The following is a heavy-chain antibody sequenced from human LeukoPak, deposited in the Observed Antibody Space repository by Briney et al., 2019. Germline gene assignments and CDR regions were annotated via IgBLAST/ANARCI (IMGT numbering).Heavy chain of an antibody. V-gene: IGHV4-38-2*02. CDR3: ARDARQFYYDSSGYFYDS. CDR1: GYSISSSYY. J-gene: IGHJ5*01. Sequence: SETLSLTCAVPGYSISSSYYWAWLRQPPGKGLEWIGSLYHSGSAYYNSSLKSRVTISADTSKNQFSLRVRSVTAADTAVYFCARDARQFYYDSSGYFYDSWGQGTLVTVSS. D-gene: IGHD3-22*01. CDR2: LYHSGSA.